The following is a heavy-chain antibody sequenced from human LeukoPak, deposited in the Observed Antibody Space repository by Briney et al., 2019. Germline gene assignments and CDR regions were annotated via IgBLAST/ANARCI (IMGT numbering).Heavy chain of an antibody. CDR1: GFTFSSYS. J-gene: IGHJ4*02. CDR3: AKEGGTTGPGSY. Sequence: GSLRLSCAASGFTFSSYSMNWVRQAPGKGLEWVPAVSGSGGSTYYADSVKGRFTISRDNSKNTLYLQMNSLRAEDTAVYYCAKEGGTTGPGSYWGQGTLVTVSS. CDR2: VSGSGGST. V-gene: IGHV3-23*01. D-gene: IGHD1-1*01.